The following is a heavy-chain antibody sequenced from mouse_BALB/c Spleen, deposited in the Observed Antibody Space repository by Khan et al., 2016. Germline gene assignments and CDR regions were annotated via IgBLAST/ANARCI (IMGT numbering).Heavy chain of an antibody. Sequence: EVQLQESGPGLVKPSQSLSLTCTVTGYSITSDYAWNWIRQFPGNKLEWMGYISYSGITIYNPSLKSRISITRDTSKNQFFLQLNSVTTEDTATYYCAREYGNYGPGFGYWGQGTLVTVSA. D-gene: IGHD2-10*02. CDR1: GYSITSDYA. V-gene: IGHV3-2*02. J-gene: IGHJ3*01. CDR3: AREYGNYGPGFGY. CDR2: ISYSGIT.